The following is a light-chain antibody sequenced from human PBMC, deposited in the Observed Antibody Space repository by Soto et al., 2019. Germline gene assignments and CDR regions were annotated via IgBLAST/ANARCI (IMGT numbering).Light chain of an antibody. Sequence: IVLTQSPGTLSLSPGDRATLFCRASQSVTSNYLAWYQQKPGQAPRLLIYGASTRATGIPDRFSGSGSGTDFTLAISRLEPEDFALYFCQQYAGSPRTFGQGTKVEIK. J-gene: IGKJ1*01. V-gene: IGKV3-20*01. CDR3: QQYAGSPRT. CDR2: GAS. CDR1: QSVTSNY.